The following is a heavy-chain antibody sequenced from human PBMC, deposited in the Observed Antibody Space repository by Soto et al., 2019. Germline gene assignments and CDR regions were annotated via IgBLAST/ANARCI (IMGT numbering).Heavy chain of an antibody. CDR1: GGSISSGGYY. V-gene: IGHV4-31*03. CDR3: ARKYVDNMVRGDPYGMDV. Sequence: LSLTCTVSGGSISSGGYYWSWIRQHPGKGLEWIGYIYYSGSTYYNPSLKSRVTISVDTSKNQFSLKLSSVTAADTAVYYCARKYVDNMVRGDPYGMDVWGQGTTVTASS. CDR2: IYYSGST. D-gene: IGHD3-10*01. J-gene: IGHJ6*02.